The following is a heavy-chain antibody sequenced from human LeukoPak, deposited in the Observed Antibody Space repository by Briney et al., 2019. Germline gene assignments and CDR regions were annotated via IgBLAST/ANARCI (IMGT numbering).Heavy chain of an antibody. J-gene: IGHJ4*02. Sequence: GGSLRLSCAASGFTFTTYAMHWVRQASGKGLEWVALISYDGSNKYYADSVKGRFTISRDNSKNTVYLEMNSLRVEDTAVYYCARDRDYWGQGSLVTVSS. CDR2: ISYDGSNK. CDR1: GFTFTTYA. CDR3: ARDRDY. V-gene: IGHV3-30-3*01.